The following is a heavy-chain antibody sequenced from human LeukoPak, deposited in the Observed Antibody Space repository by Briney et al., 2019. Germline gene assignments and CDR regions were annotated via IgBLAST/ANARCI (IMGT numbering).Heavy chain of an antibody. Sequence: SETLSLTCTVSGGSISSYYWSWIRQPPGKGLEWIGYIYYSGSTNYNPSLKSRVTISVDTSKNQFSLKLSSVTAADTAVYYCARVAVVPAAMVIDYWGQGTLVTVSS. V-gene: IGHV4-59*01. CDR3: ARVAVVPAAMVIDY. CDR2: IYYSGST. J-gene: IGHJ4*02. D-gene: IGHD2-2*01. CDR1: GGSISSYY.